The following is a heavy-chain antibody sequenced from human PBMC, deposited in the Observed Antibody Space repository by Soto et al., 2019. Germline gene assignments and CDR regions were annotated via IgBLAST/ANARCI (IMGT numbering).Heavy chain of an antibody. V-gene: IGHV3-33*01. CDR2: IWYDGSNK. D-gene: IGHD3-10*01. CDR1: GFTFSSYG. J-gene: IGHJ5*01. Sequence: QVQLVEGGGGVVQPGRSLRLWCAASGFTFSSYGMHWVRQAPGKGLEWVAVIWYDGSNKYYADSVKGRFTISRDNSKNTLYLLMNCLRAGGTALYYCSSDSVLLCGFVPWGQGTLVTCSS. CDR3: SSDSVLLCGFVP.